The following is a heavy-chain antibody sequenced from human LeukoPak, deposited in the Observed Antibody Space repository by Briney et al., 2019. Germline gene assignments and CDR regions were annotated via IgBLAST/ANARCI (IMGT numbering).Heavy chain of an antibody. CDR2: ISYDGSNK. V-gene: IGHV3-30*18. J-gene: IGHJ3*02. CDR3: AKTPYSGSLRAFDI. CDR1: GFTFSSYG. Sequence: GRSLRLSCAASGFTFSSYGMHWARQAPGKGLEWVAVISYDGSNKYYADSVKGRFTISRDNSKNTLYLQMNSLRAEDTAVYYCAKTPYSGSLRAFDIWGQGTMVTVSS. D-gene: IGHD1-26*01.